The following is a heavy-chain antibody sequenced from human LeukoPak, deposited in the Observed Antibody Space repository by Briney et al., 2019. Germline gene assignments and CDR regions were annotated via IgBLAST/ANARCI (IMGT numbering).Heavy chain of an antibody. Sequence: PGGSLRLSCAASGFTFSSYWMSWVRQSPGKGLEWVANIKHDGSERYYVDSVKGRFNISRDNAKNSLFLQMNTLRAEDTAVYYCARAQWISGVVINGPKDYWGQGTLVTVSS. CDR1: GFTFSSYW. CDR2: IKHDGSER. D-gene: IGHD3-3*01. J-gene: IGHJ4*02. V-gene: IGHV3-7*01. CDR3: ARAQWISGVVINGPKDY.